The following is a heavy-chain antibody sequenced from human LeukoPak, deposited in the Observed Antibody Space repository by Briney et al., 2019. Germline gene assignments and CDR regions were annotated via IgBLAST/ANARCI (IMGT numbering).Heavy chain of an antibody. CDR3: ARLSSIAARGPLDY. D-gene: IGHD6-6*01. J-gene: IGHJ4*02. V-gene: IGHV4-39*01. CDR1: GGSISSSSYY. CDR2: IYYSGST. Sequence: PSETLSLTCTVSGGSISSSSYYWGWIRQPPGKGLEWIGSIYYSGSTYYNPSLKSRVTISVDTSKNQCSLKLSSVTAADTAVYYCARLSSIAARGPLDYWGQGTLVTVSS.